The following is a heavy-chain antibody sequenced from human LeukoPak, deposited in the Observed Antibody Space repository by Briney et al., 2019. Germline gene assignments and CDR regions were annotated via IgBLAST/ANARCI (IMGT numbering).Heavy chain of an antibody. CDR1: GGSISSYY. V-gene: IGHV4-59*01. CDR3: ARGRGSGYYPLDY. D-gene: IGHD3-22*01. J-gene: IGHJ4*02. Sequence: NPSETLSLTCTVSGGSISSYYWSWIRQPPGKGLEWIGYIYYSGSTNYNPSLKSRVTISVDTSKNQFSLKLSSVTAADTAVYYCARGRGSGYYPLDYWGQGTLVTVSS. CDR2: IYYSGST.